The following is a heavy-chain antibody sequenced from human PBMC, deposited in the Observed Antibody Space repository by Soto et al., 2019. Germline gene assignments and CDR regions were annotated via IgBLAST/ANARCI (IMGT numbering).Heavy chain of an antibody. CDR2: IYSGGST. CDR3: ATSTRNNAVDI. V-gene: IGHV3-66*01. CDR1: GFTVSSNY. Sequence: GSLRLSCAASGFTVSSNYMSWVRQAPGKGLKWVSVIYSGGSTYYADSMKGRFTITRDNSKNTLYHQMNSLRAKAKNVYYSATSTRNNAVDIWGQGTMVTVSS. D-gene: IGHD3-16*01. J-gene: IGHJ3*02.